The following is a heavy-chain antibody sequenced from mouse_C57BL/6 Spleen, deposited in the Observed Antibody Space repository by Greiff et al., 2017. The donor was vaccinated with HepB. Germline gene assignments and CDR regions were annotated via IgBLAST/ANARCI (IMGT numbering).Heavy chain of an antibody. CDR2: ISSGSSTI. CDR1: GFTFSDYG. V-gene: IGHV5-17*01. J-gene: IGHJ4*01. CDR3: ARKAPYYYAMDY. Sequence: EVQVVESGGGLVKPGGSLKLSCAASGFTFSDYGMHWVRQAPEKGLEWVAYISSGSSTIYYADTVKGRFTISRDNAKNTLFLQMTSLRSEDTAMYYCARKAPYYYAMDYWGQGTSVTVSS.